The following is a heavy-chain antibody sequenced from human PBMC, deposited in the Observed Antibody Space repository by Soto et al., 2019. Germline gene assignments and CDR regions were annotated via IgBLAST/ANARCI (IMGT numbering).Heavy chain of an antibody. J-gene: IGHJ6*02. D-gene: IGHD2-2*01. CDR1: GYPFTSYY. V-gene: IGHV1-46*01. CDR3: ARSGVVLPAPHYYYYGMDV. CDR2: INPSGGGT. Sequence: ASVKVSCKASGYPFTSYYMHWGRQAPGEGLEGMGVINPSGGGTSYAQKFQGGVTMTRDTPPSTAYMERSRLRSDDTAVYYCARSGVVLPAPHYYYYGMDVWGQGTPVTVPS.